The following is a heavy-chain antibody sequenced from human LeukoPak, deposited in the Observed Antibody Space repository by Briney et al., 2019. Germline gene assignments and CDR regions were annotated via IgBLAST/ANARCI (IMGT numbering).Heavy chain of an antibody. D-gene: IGHD6-19*01. CDR1: GYSFTSYW. Sequence: GESLKISCKGSGYSFTSYWIGWVRQMPGEGLEWMGIIYPGDSDTRYSPSFQGQVTISADKSISTAYLQWSSLKASDTAMYYCARTGITVAGTMDWFDPWGQGTLVTVSS. CDR3: ARTGITVAGTMDWFDP. CDR2: IYPGDSDT. V-gene: IGHV5-51*01. J-gene: IGHJ5*02.